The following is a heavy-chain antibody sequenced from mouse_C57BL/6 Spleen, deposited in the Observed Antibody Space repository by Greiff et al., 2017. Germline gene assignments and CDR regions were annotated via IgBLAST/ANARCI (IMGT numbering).Heavy chain of an antibody. J-gene: IGHJ3*01. D-gene: IGHD2-3*01. CDR2: IYPGSGST. CDR3: ARSSYDGYPRGFAY. Sequence: QVQLQQSGAELVKPGASVKMSCKASGYTFTSYWITWVKQRPGQGLEWIGDIYPGSGSTNYNEKFKSKATLTVDTSSSTAYMQLSSLTSEDSAVYYCARSSYDGYPRGFAYWGQGTLVTVSA. CDR1: GYTFTSYW. V-gene: IGHV1-55*01.